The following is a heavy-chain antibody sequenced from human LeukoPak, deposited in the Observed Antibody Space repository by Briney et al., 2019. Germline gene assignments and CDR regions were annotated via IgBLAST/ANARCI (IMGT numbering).Heavy chain of an antibody. J-gene: IGHJ4*02. Sequence: GGSLRLSCVASGFMFSVYGMHGVREAPGKGLEWVAVIWNDGSNKYYADSVKGRFTISRDNSKNTLYLQMTSLRAEDTAVYSCARASGPFDYWGQGTLVTVSS. D-gene: IGHD3-10*01. V-gene: IGHV3-33*01. CDR1: GFMFSVYG. CDR3: ARASGPFDY. CDR2: IWNDGSNK.